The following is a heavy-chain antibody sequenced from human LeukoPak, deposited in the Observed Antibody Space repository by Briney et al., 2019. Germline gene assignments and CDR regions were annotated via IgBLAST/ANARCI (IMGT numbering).Heavy chain of an antibody. V-gene: IGHV3-7*01. Sequence: GGSLRLSCAASGFTFSNYWMGWVRQALGKGLEWVVNINEDGSEKYYVDSVKGRFTISRDNAKKSLYLQMNSLRAEDTAVYYCGRVDLRTFHHNYYMDVWGKGTTVTVSS. CDR3: GRVDLRTFHHNYYMDV. CDR2: INEDGSEK. J-gene: IGHJ6*03. CDR1: GFTFSNYW. D-gene: IGHD1-14*01.